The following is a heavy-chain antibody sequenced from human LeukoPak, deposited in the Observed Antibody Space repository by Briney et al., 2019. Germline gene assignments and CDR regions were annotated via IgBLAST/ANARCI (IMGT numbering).Heavy chain of an antibody. CDR2: IYSDNT. V-gene: IGHV3-53*01. D-gene: IGHD4/OR15-4a*01. CDR1: GFTFSRHS. J-gene: IGHJ4*02. CDR3: ARRAGAYSHPYDY. Sequence: GGSLRLSCAGSGFTFSRHSMSWVRQAPGKGLEWVSFIYSDNTHYSDSVKGRFTISRDNSKNTLYLQMNSLRAEDTAVYYCARRAGAYSHPYDYWGQGTLVTVSS.